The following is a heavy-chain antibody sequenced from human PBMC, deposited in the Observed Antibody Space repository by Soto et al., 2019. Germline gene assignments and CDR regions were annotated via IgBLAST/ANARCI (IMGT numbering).Heavy chain of an antibody. CDR1: GDSVSSSTAA. D-gene: IGHD4-17*01. CDR3: AYAVDV. J-gene: IGHJ6*02. V-gene: IGHV6-1*01. Sequence: QVQLQQSGPGLVKPSQTLSLTCAISGDSVSSSTAAWNWIRQSPSGGLEWLGRTYYRSKWYYDYTPSVKGRISIDPDTSKNQFSLHLNSVTSQDTAVYYCAYAVDVWGQGTTVTVSS. CDR2: TYYRSKWYY.